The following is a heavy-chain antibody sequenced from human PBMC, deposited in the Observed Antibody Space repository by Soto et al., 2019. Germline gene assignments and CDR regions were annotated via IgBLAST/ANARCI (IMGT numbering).Heavy chain of an antibody. J-gene: IGHJ6*02. D-gene: IGHD3-9*01. CDR3: ARDRGDILTGYYGGHYYGMDV. CDR2: INHSGST. CDR1: GGSFSGYY. Sequence: SETLSLTCAVYGGSFSGYYWSWIRQPPGKGLEWIGEINHSGSTNYNPSLKSRVTISVDTSKNQFSLKLSSVTAADTAVYYCARDRGDILTGYYGGHYYGMDVWGQGTTVTVSS. V-gene: IGHV4-34*01.